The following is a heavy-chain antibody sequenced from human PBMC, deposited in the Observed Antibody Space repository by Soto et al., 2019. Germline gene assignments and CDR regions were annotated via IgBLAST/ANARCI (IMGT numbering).Heavy chain of an antibody. D-gene: IGHD3-10*01. CDR1: GGSLTSSGYA. CDR3: AKELLMLRGAGDMDV. J-gene: IGHJ6*02. V-gene: IGHV4-30-2*01. Sequence: KPSETLSLTCAVSGGSLTSSGYAWTWIRHPPGKGLAWTRHIYHTGTTYSNPSLKSRLSRTLATSKHHFSQNLPPVTSPHPAVSSCAKELLMLRGAGDMDVWDPGTRGTASS. CDR2: IYHTGTT.